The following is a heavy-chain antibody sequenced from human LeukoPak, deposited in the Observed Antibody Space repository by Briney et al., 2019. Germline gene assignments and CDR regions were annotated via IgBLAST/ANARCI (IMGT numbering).Heavy chain of an antibody. V-gene: IGHV3-23*01. D-gene: IGHD4-17*01. CDR3: AKDMYGDFGGVDY. Sequence: GGSLRLSCAASGFTFSNAWMSRVRQAPGQGLEWVSSIGGGGATTYYADSVKGRFTISRDNSKNTLHLQMSSLRAEDTAVYYCAKDMYGDFGGVDYWGQGTLVTVSS. CDR2: IGGGGATT. CDR1: GFTFSNAW. J-gene: IGHJ4*02.